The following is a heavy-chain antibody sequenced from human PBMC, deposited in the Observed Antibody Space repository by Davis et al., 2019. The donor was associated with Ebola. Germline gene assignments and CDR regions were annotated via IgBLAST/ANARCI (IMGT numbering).Heavy chain of an antibody. CDR3: ARLGVTIFGAKYYYGSGSFSR. J-gene: IGHJ4*02. D-gene: IGHD3-10*01. CDR1: GGSFSGYY. V-gene: IGHV4-34*01. CDR2: INHSGST. Sequence: MPSETLSLTCAVYGGSFSGYYWSWIRQPPGKGLEWIGEINHSGSTNYNPSLKSRVTISVDTSKNQFSLKLSSVTAADTGVYYCARLGVTIFGAKYYYGSGSFSRWGQGTLVTISS.